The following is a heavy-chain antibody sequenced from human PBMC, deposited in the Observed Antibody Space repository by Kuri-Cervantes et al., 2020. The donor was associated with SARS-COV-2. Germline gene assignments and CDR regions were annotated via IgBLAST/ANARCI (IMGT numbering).Heavy chain of an antibody. CDR2: ISSSSSYI. D-gene: IGHD5-18*01. Sequence: ETLSLTCTVSGGSISSHYWSWIRQPPGKGLEWVSSISSSSSYIYYADSVKGRFTISRDNAKNSLYLQMNSLRAEDTAVYYCARDPLYVDTAMVTFLESDYWGQGTLVTVSS. CDR1: GGSISSHY. J-gene: IGHJ4*02. CDR3: ARDPLYVDTAMVTFLESDY. V-gene: IGHV3-21*01.